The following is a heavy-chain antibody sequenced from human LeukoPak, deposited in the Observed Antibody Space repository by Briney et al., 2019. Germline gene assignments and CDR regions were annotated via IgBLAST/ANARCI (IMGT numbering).Heavy chain of an antibody. Sequence: PGGSLRLSCAASGFTFSDYYMSWIRQAPGKGLEWVSYISSSGSTIYYADSVKDRFTISRDNAKNSLYLQMNSLRAEDTAVYYCARGLSANRYWYFDLWGRGTLVTVSS. J-gene: IGHJ2*01. CDR3: ARGLSANRYWYFDL. CDR1: GFTFSDYY. V-gene: IGHV3-11*01. CDR2: ISSSGSTI. D-gene: IGHD1-14*01.